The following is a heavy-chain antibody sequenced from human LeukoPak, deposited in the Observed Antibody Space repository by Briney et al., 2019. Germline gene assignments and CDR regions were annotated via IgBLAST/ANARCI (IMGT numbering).Heavy chain of an antibody. V-gene: IGHV4-30-4*08. D-gene: IGHD3-3*01. CDR3: ARVDGDFWSHYYMDV. Sequence: PPQTLSLTCTVSGGSISSGDYYWSWIRQPPGKGLEWIGYIYYSGSTYYNPSLKSRVTISVDTSKNQFSLKLSSVTAADTAVYYCARVDGDFWSHYYMDVWGKGTTVTVSS. CDR2: IYYSGST. CDR1: GGSISSGDYY. J-gene: IGHJ6*03.